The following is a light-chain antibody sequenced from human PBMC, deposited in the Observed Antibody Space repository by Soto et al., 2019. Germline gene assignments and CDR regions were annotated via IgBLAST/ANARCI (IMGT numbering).Light chain of an antibody. CDR2: DVS. CDR1: SSDVGAYNY. J-gene: IGLJ2*01. V-gene: IGLV2-14*01. Sequence: QSALTQPASVSGSSGQSITISCTGTSSDVGAYNYVSWYQQHPGKAPKLMIYDVSNRPSGVSNRFSGSKSGNTASLTISGLQAEDEADYYCSSYRSSNTVVFGGGTKLTVL. CDR3: SSYRSSNTVV.